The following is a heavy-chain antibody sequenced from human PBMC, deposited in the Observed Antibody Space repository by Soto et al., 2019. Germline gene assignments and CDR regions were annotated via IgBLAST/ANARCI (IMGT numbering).Heavy chain of an antibody. CDR3: AKEGEHSSGWANFDY. CDR2: ISGSGGST. CDR1: GFTFSSYS. Sequence: PGGSLRLSCAASGFTFSSYSMSWVRQAPGKGLEWVSAISGSGGSTYYADSVKGRFTISRDNSKNTLYLQMNSLRAEDTAVYYCAKEGEHSSGWANFDYWGQGTLVTVSS. V-gene: IGHV3-23*01. J-gene: IGHJ4*02. D-gene: IGHD6-19*01.